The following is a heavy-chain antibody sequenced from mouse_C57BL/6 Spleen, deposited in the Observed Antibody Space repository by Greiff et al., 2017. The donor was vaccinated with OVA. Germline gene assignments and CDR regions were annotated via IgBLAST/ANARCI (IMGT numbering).Heavy chain of an antibody. CDR1: GYTFTSYW. CDR3: ARSTAQATCYDY. J-gene: IGHJ2*01. Sequence: QVQLQQPGAELVKPGASVKLSCKASGYTFTSYWMQWVKQRPGQGLEWLGEIDPSDSYTNYHQQFKGKATLTVDTSSSTAYMQLSSLTSEDAAVYYFARSTAQATCYDYWGQGTTLTVSS. D-gene: IGHD3-2*02. CDR2: IDPSDSYT. V-gene: IGHV1-50*01.